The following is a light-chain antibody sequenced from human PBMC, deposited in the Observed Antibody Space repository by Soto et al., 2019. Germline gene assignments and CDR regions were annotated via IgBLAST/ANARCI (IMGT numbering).Light chain of an antibody. J-gene: IGKJ2*03. CDR2: AAS. CDR3: KQYESTHDG. CDR1: QSISSY. V-gene: IGKV1-39*01. Sequence: DIQMTQSPSSLSASVGDRVTITCRASQSISSYLNWYQQKPGKAPKLLIYAASSLQSGVPSRFCGTVSGTDFSLTITSLQPEDFANYYCKQYESTHDGYGQGPKLESK.